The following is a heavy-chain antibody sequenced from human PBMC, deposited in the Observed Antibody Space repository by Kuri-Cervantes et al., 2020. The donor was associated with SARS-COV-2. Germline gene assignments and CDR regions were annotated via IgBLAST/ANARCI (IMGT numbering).Heavy chain of an antibody. CDR3: ARESMIVVGTGNFDY. Sequence: GESLKISCAASGFTFRSYSMDWVRQAPGKGLEWISSIISSSSYIYYADSVKGRFTISRDNAKNSLYLQMNSLRAEDTAVYYCARESMIVVGTGNFDYWGQGTLVTVSS. CDR1: GFTFRSYS. J-gene: IGHJ4*02. D-gene: IGHD3-22*01. V-gene: IGHV3-21*01. CDR2: IISSSSYI.